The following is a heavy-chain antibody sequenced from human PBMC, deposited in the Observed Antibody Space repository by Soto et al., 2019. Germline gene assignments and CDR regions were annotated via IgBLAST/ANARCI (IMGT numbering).Heavy chain of an antibody. CDR3: AREDRDRETGLVPAAIDGMDV. Sequence: QVQLVQSGAEVKKPGSSVKVSCKASGGTFSRYSITWVRQAPGHGLEWIGRIIPILGIASYAQKFQGRVTITADEATSTAYMELGSLGADGTAVYYCAREDRDRETGLVPAAIDGMDVWGQGTTVTVSS. CDR1: GGTFSRYS. D-gene: IGHD2-2*01. J-gene: IGHJ6*02. CDR2: IIPILGIA. V-gene: IGHV1-69*08.